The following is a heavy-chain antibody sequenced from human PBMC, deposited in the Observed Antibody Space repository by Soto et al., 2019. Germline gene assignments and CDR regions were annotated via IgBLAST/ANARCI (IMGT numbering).Heavy chain of an antibody. CDR3: ARAFLYERGPPRVVVVAATQYYFDY. Sequence: PSETLSLTCTVSGGSISSYYWSWIRQPPGKGLEWIGYIYYSGSTYYNPSLKSRVTISVDTSKNQFSPKLSSVTAADTAVYYCARAFLYERGPPRVVVVAATQYYFDYWGQGTLVTVSS. CDR2: IYYSGST. J-gene: IGHJ4*02. D-gene: IGHD2-15*01. V-gene: IGHV4-59*12. CDR1: GGSISSYY.